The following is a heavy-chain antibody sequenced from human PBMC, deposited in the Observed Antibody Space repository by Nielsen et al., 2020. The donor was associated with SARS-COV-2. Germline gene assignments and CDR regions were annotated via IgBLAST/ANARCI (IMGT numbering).Heavy chain of an antibody. CDR1: GYTFTSYY. CDR3: AAYDSSGGIDY. D-gene: IGHD3-22*01. CDR2: IIPIFGTA. Sequence: SVKVSCKASGYTFTSYYMHWVRQAPGQGLEWMGGIIPIFGTANYAQKFQGRVTITADKSTSTAYMELSSLRSEDTAVYYCAAYDSSGGIDYWGQGTLVTVSS. J-gene: IGHJ4*02. V-gene: IGHV1-69*06.